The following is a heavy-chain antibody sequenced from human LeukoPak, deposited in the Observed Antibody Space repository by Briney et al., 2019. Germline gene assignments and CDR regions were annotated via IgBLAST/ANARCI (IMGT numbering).Heavy chain of an antibody. CDR3: ARVGRGCSSIRCYWEDWFDP. V-gene: IGHV1-18*01. D-gene: IGHD2-2*01. Sequence: GASVKVSCKASGYRFTNYGITWIREAPGQGPKWLGWISGYNANAHYAQNVQGRVTLTTDTSTNTAYMELRGLTSDDTAMYYCARVGRGCSSIRCYWEDWFDPWGQGTLVIVSS. J-gene: IGHJ5*02. CDR2: ISGYNANA. CDR1: GYRFTNYG.